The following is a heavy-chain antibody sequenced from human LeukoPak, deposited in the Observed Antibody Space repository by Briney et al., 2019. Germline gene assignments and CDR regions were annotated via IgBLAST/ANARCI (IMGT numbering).Heavy chain of an antibody. D-gene: IGHD3-10*01. CDR1: GGSFSGYY. J-gene: IGHJ6*03. V-gene: IGHV4-34*01. Sequence: SETLSLTCAVYGGSFSGYYWSWIRQSPGKGLEWIAYINHSGSAHYNPSLKSRVTISVDTSKNQFSLKLNSVTAAYTAVYYCARGGDNGSGNVGTGDFYFYYMDVWGRGTTVTVPS. CDR3: ARGGDNGSGNVGTGDFYFYYMDV. CDR2: INHSGSA.